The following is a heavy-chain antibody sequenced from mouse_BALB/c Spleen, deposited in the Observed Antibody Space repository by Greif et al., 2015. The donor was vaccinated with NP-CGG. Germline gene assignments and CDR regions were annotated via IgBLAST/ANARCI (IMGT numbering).Heavy chain of an antibody. J-gene: IGHJ4*01. V-gene: IGHV5-9-1*01. CDR1: GFTFSSYA. Sequence: EVMLVESGGGLVKPGGSLKLSCAASGFTFSSYAMSWVRQTPEKRLEWVATISSGGSYTYYPDSVKGRFTISRDNAKNTLYLQMSSLRSEDTAMYYCARHEDSSGYYAMDYWGQGTSVTVSS. D-gene: IGHD3-2*01. CDR2: ISSGGSYT. CDR3: ARHEDSSGYYAMDY.